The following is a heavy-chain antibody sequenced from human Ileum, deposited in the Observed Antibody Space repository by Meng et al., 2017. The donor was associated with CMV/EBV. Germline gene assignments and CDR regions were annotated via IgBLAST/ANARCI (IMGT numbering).Heavy chain of an antibody. J-gene: IGHJ4*02. V-gene: IGHV4-30-4*08. CDR2: IYYNGNA. D-gene: IGHD3-10*01. CDR3: ARGGIFRGLDY. CDR1: GDSIDSGDYS. Sequence: QVQLQESGPGLVHPSQTLSLTCSVSGDSIDSGDYSWNWVRQPPGKGLEWIGYIYYNGNAYYNPSLKSQVTISVDTSKNQFSLRLKSVTAADSAVYFCARGGIFRGLDYWGQGTLVTVSS.